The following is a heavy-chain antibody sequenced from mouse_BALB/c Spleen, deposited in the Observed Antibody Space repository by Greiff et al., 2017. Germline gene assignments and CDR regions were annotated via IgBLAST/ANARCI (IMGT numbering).Heavy chain of an antibody. CDR3: AKAPTHYYAMDY. CDR2: IWRGGST. Sequence: VHLVESGPSLVQPSQSLSITCTVSGFSLTSYGVHWVRQSPGKGLEWLGVIWRGGSTDYNAAFMSRLSITKDNSKSQVFFKMNSLQADDTAIYYCAKAPTHYYAMDYWGQGTSVTVSS. D-gene: IGHD6-1*01. CDR1: GFSLTSYG. J-gene: IGHJ4*01. V-gene: IGHV2-5-1*01.